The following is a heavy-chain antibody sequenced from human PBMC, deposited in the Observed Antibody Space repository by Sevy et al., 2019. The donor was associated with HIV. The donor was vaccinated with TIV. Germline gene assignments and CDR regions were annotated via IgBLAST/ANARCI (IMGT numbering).Heavy chain of an antibody. J-gene: IGHJ6*02. CDR2: ISYDGSNK. D-gene: IGHD5-18*01. Sequence: GGSLRLSCAASGFTFSSYGMHWVRQAPGKGLEWEAVISYDGSNKYYADSVKGRFTISRDNSKNTLYLQMNSLRAEDTAVYYCAKLDTAMVDGMDVWGQGTTVTVSS. V-gene: IGHV3-30*18. CDR1: GFTFSSYG. CDR3: AKLDTAMVDGMDV.